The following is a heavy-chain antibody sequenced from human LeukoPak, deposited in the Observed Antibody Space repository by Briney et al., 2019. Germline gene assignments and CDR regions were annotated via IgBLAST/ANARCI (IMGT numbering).Heavy chain of an antibody. J-gene: IGHJ5*02. CDR3: ARLPYSSGWLLNWFDP. Sequence: GGSLRLSCAASGFTFSSYWMSWVRQAPGKGLERVANIKQDGSEKYYVDSVKGRFTISRDNAKNSLYLQMNSLRAEDTAVYYCARLPYSSGWLLNWFDPWGQGTLVTVSS. CDR2: IKQDGSEK. D-gene: IGHD6-19*01. CDR1: GFTFSSYW. V-gene: IGHV3-7*01.